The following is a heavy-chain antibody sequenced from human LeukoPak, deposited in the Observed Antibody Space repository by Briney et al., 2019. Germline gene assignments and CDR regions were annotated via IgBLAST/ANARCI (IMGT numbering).Heavy chain of an antibody. CDR1: GFTFSSYS. D-gene: IGHD4-17*01. CDR2: ISSSSSYI. V-gene: IGHV3-21*01. J-gene: IGHJ4*02. Sequence: GGSLRLSCAASGFTFSSYSMNWVRQAPGKGLEWASSISSSSSYIYYADSVKGRFTISRDNAKNSLYLQMNSLRAEDTAVYYCARSGGLRIYFDYWGQGTLVTVSS. CDR3: ARSGGLRIYFDY.